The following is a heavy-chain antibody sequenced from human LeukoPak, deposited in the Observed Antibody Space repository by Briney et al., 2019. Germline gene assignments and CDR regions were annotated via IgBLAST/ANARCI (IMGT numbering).Heavy chain of an antibody. CDR3: AKDSRVDDYVWGSYHIDP. CDR1: GFTFSSYA. J-gene: IGHJ5*02. CDR2: ISGSGGST. D-gene: IGHD3-16*02. V-gene: IGHV3-23*01. Sequence: GGSLRLSCAASGFTFSSYAMSWVRQAPGKGRGWVSAISGSGGSTYYAESVKGRFTISRDNSKNTLYLQMNSLRAEDTAVYYCAKDSRVDDYVWGSYHIDPWGQGTLVTVSS.